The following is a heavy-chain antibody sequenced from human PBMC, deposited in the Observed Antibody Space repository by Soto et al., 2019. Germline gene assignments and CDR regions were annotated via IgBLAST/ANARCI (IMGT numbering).Heavy chain of an antibody. Sequence: QSLTCAVSGYSISRDYYWGWIRQPPGKGLEWIAAIYHSGSTYYNPSLKTRVTLSVDTSQNHFSLRLSSMTAADTAVYYCARMFTWNYKGPIDYWGQGTLVTVSS. V-gene: IGHV4-38-2*01. D-gene: IGHD1-7*01. CDR3: ARMFTWNYKGPIDY. CDR1: GYSISRDYY. J-gene: IGHJ4*02. CDR2: IYHSGST.